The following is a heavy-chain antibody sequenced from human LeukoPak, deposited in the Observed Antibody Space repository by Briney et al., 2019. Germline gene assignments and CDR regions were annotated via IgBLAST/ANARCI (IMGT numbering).Heavy chain of an antibody. D-gene: IGHD5-18*01. V-gene: IGHV3-7*01. Sequence: GGSLRLSCAASGFTFSSYWMSWVRQAPGKGLEWVANIKQDGSEKYYVDSVKDRFTISRDNAKNSLYLQMNSLRAEDTAVYYCARDEGLWFKIAGYFDYWGQGTLVTVSS. J-gene: IGHJ4*02. CDR3: ARDEGLWFKIAGYFDY. CDR1: GFTFSSYW. CDR2: IKQDGSEK.